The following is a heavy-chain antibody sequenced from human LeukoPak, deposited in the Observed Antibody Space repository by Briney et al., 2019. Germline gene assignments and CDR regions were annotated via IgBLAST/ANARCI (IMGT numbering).Heavy chain of an antibody. CDR3: ARMADSGYDLAY. J-gene: IGHJ4*02. Sequence: ASVKVSCKASGYTFADYMHWVRQAPGPGLEWMGWINPNSGGTNYAQKFQGRVTMTRDTSISTAYMELSRLRSDDTAVYYCARMADSGYDLAYWGQGTLVTVSS. V-gene: IGHV1-2*02. CDR2: INPNSGGT. CDR1: GYTFADY. D-gene: IGHD5-12*01.